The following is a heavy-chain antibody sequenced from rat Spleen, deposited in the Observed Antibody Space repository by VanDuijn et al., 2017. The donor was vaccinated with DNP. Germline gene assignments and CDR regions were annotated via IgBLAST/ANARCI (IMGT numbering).Heavy chain of an antibody. Sequence: EVQLVESGGGLVQPGRSLKLSCAASGFTFSDSYMAWVRQAPTKGLEGVTYISYDGGSTYYGDSVKVRFTISRANVKSTLYLQMNSLRSEDMATYYGVRWYNSGYYFDYWGQGVMVTVSS. J-gene: IGHJ2*01. CDR2: ISYDGGST. CDR3: VRWYNSGYYFDY. D-gene: IGHD4-3*01. CDR1: GFTFSDSY. V-gene: IGHV5-22*01.